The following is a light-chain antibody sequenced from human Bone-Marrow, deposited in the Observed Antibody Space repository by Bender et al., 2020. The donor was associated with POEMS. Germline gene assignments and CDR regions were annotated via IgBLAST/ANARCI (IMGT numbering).Light chain of an antibody. V-gene: IGLV2-23*02. CDR2: EVT. Sequence: QSTLTQPASVSGSPGQSITISCTGTSSDVGNYNLVSWYQQHPGKAPKLIIYEVTKRPSGVSNRFSGSKSGNTASLTISGLQAEDEADYYCCSYADAGGPWVFGGGTRLTVL. CDR1: SSDVGNYNL. J-gene: IGLJ3*02. CDR3: CSYADAGGPWV.